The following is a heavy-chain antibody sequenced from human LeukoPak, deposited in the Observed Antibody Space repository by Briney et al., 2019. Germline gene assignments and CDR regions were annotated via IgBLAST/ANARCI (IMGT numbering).Heavy chain of an antibody. Sequence: SEALSLTCTVSGGSISSHYWTWIRQSPVKGLEWIGDISNSGSTSYNPSLKSRVTISIDTSKNQFSLKLSSVTAADTAVYYCGRDALVGYFSYYYMDVWGKGTTVTVSS. V-gene: IGHV4-59*11. CDR2: ISNSGST. CDR3: GRDALVGYFSYYYMDV. CDR1: GGSISSHY. D-gene: IGHD2-15*01. J-gene: IGHJ6*03.